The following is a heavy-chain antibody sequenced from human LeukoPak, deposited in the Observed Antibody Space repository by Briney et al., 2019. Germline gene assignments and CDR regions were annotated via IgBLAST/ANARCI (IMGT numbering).Heavy chain of an antibody. CDR1: TVSVSNTIYY. J-gene: IGHJ4*02. CDR3: ATLVSTRYYFDY. D-gene: IGHD5/OR15-5a*01. Sequence: SETLSLTCTVSTVSVSNTIYYWGWLRQPPGQGLEWIGSVYYSGSTYDNPTLRSRITISIDASKNQFSLRLRSVTAADTAVYFCATLVSTRYYFDYWGQGTLVTVSS. V-gene: IGHV4-39*07. CDR2: VYYSGST.